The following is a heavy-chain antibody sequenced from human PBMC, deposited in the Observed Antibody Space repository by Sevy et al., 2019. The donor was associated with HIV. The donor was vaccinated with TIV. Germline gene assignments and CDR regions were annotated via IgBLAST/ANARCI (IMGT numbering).Heavy chain of an antibody. J-gene: IGHJ4*02. Sequence: ASVKVPCKASGFTFSSSAVQWVRQARGQRLEWIGWIVVGSDNRNYAQKFQERVTITRDMSTSTVYMELSSLRSEDTAVYYCAADPLGSSGSYFDYWGQGTLVTVSS. V-gene: IGHV1-58*01. CDR3: AADPLGSSGSYFDY. CDR1: GFTFSSSA. CDR2: IVVGSDNR. D-gene: IGHD3-22*01.